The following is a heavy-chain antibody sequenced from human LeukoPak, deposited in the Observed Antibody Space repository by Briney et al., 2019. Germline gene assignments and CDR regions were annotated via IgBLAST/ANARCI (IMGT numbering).Heavy chain of an antibody. CDR2: IYYSGST. CDR3: ARSQQDYDFWSGYYLGTWFDP. J-gene: IGHJ5*02. V-gene: IGHV4-59*01. D-gene: IGHD3-3*01. Sequence: SETLSLTCTVSGGSISSYYWSWIRQPPGKGLEWIGYIYYSGSTNYNPSLKSRVTISVDTSKNQFSLKLSSVTAADTAVYYCARSQQDYDFWSGYYLGTWFDPWGQGTLVTVSS. CDR1: GGSISSYY.